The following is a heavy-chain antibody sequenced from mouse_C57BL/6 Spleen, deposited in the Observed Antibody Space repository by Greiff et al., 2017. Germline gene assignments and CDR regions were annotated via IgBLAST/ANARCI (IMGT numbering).Heavy chain of an antibody. Sequence: EVHLVESEGGLVQPGSSMKLSCTASGFTFSDYYMAWVRQGPEKGLEWVANINYDGSSTNYLHSFTSRFIISRDNAKNNLYLQMNSLQTEDTSTYYCARAYDYNVASSFDYWGQGTTVTVSS. CDR3: ARAYDYNVASSFDY. D-gene: IGHD2-4*01. J-gene: IGHJ2*01. V-gene: IGHV5-16*01. CDR2: INYDGSST. CDR1: GFTFSDYY.